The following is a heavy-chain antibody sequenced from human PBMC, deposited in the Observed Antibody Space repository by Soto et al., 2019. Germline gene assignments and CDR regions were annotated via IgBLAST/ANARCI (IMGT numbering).Heavy chain of an antibody. Sequence: ASVKVSCKASGYTFTSYGISWVRQAPGQGLEWMGWISAYNGNTNYAQKLQGRVTMTTDTSTSTAYMELRSLRSDDTAVYYCARVTDILTVGEETNNWFDPWGQGTLVTVSS. CDR1: GYTFTSYG. CDR3: ARVTDILTVGEETNNWFDP. CDR2: ISAYNGNT. J-gene: IGHJ5*02. D-gene: IGHD3-9*01. V-gene: IGHV1-18*01.